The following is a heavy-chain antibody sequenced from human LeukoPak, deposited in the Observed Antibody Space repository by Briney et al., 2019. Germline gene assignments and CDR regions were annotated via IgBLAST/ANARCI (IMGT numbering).Heavy chain of an antibody. CDR1: GFTFNSYA. Sequence: GGSLRLSCAASGFTFNSYAIYWVRQAPGKGLEWVAVISFDGNNKYYADSVKGRFTISRDNSKNTLYLQMNSLRPEDTAVYYCAKQEHTSNWFFDYWGQGTLVTVSS. J-gene: IGHJ4*02. V-gene: IGHV3-30*18. D-gene: IGHD6-13*01. CDR2: ISFDGNNK. CDR3: AKQEHTSNWFFDY.